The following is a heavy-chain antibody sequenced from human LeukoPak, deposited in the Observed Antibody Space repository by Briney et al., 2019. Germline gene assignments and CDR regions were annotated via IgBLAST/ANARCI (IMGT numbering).Heavy chain of an antibody. D-gene: IGHD3-16*02. Sequence: GGSLRLSCAASGFTFSSYGMHWVRQAPGKGLERVAVIWYEGSIKYYADSVKGRFTISRDNSKNTLYLQMNSLRAEDTAVYYCAKASVMITFGGVIVPPGSYWGQGTLVTVSS. V-gene: IGHV3-33*06. J-gene: IGHJ4*02. CDR1: GFTFSSYG. CDR3: AKASVMITFGGVIVPPGSY. CDR2: IWYEGSIK.